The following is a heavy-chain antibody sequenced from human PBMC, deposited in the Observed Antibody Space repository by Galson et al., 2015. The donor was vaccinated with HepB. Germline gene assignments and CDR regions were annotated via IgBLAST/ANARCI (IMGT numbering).Heavy chain of an antibody. CDR2: IDPSDSYT. D-gene: IGHD3-10*01. Sequence: QSRAEVTKPGESLRISCTGSGYSFTSYWISWVRQMPGKGLEWMGRIDPSDSYTNYSPSFQGHVTISADKSISTAYLQWGSLKASDTAMYYCARQEGYYGSGTPGEFDPWGQGTLVTVSS. CDR3: ARQEGYYGSGTPGEFDP. J-gene: IGHJ5*02. V-gene: IGHV5-10-1*01. CDR1: GYSFTSYW.